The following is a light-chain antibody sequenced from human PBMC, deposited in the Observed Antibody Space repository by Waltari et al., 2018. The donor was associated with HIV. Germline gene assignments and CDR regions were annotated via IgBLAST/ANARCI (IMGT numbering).Light chain of an antibody. V-gene: IGLV2-14*01. J-gene: IGLJ3*02. Sequence: QSALTQPASVSGSLGQSITISCTGTSSAIGLYTLVSWYQQHPGKAPQLVIHGVGTRPSGVSDRFSGSKSGNTASLTISTLQAEDEADYYCSSYINTDTLVFGGGTKLTVL. CDR3: SSYINTDTLV. CDR1: SSAIGLYTL. CDR2: GVG.